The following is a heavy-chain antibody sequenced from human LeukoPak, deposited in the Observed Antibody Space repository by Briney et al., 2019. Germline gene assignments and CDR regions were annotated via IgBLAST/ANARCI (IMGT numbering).Heavy chain of an antibody. CDR3: ARESGSSGYYYFDY. Sequence: ETLSLTCTVSGDSISSTTYFWAWIRQPPGKGLEWVSYISSSSSTIYYADSVKGRFTISRDNAKNSLYLQMNSLRAEDTAVYYCARESGSSGYYYFDYWGQGTLVTVSS. CDR2: ISSSSSTI. CDR1: GDSISSTTYF. D-gene: IGHD3-22*01. J-gene: IGHJ4*02. V-gene: IGHV3-48*04.